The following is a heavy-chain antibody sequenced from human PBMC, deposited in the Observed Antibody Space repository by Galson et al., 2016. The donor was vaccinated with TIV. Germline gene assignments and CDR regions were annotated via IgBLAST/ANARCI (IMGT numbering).Heavy chain of an antibody. Sequence: SLRLSCAASGFIFDDYAMHWVRQVPGKGLEWVSSISWDSGSTISYADSVKGRFTVSRDNAKNSLYLQMNSLRAEDTAVYYCARAGHCSRTSCYGSMDVWGQGTTVTVSS. J-gene: IGHJ6*02. CDR1: GFIFDDYA. CDR2: ISWDSGSTI. V-gene: IGHV3-9*01. CDR3: ARAGHCSRTSCYGSMDV. D-gene: IGHD2-2*01.